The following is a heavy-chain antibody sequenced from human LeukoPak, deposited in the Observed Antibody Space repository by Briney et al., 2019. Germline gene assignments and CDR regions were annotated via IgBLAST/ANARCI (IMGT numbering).Heavy chain of an antibody. V-gene: IGHV3-7*01. Sequence: GGSLRLSCATSGFTFRSYWMSWVRQAPGKGLEWVGHISQDASRADVADSLKGRFTISRDYATNSLFLHMTRLRADDTAVYYCAKYWSRAFDSWGQGTLVSVSS. CDR3: AKYWSRAFDS. D-gene: IGHD1-1*01. CDR2: ISQDASRA. CDR1: GFTFRSYW. J-gene: IGHJ4*02.